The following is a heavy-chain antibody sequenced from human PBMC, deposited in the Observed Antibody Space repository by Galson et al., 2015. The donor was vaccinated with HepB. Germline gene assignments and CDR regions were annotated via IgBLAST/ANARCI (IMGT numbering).Heavy chain of an antibody. CDR1: GFTFSTYA. CDR2: ISGSGGKT. D-gene: IGHD6-19*01. V-gene: IGHV3-23*01. CDR3: ATSSPEVGGTAWSAFHFDY. J-gene: IGHJ4*02. Sequence: SLRLSCAASGFTFSTYAMGWVRLAPGKGLEWFSGISGSGGKTYSTDSVQGRFTISRDNSKNMLYLQMNSLRVEDTAVYYCATSSPEVGGTAWSAFHFDYWGQGTLVSISS.